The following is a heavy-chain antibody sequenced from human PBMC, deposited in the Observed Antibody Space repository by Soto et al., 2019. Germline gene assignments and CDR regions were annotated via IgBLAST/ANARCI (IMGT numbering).Heavy chain of an antibody. V-gene: IGHV1-69*01. D-gene: IGHD5-18*01. Sequence: QVQLVQSGAEVKKPGSSVKGSCKVSGGTFSNYAFNWVRQAPGQWIEWMGGLVPMFGTINHAQKFQGRVTINADESTSTGYMELISLIFEDTAVYYCARDPGYSSGLGDYWGQGTLVTVSS. CDR3: ARDPGYSSGLGDY. J-gene: IGHJ4*02. CDR2: LVPMFGTI. CDR1: GGTFSNYA.